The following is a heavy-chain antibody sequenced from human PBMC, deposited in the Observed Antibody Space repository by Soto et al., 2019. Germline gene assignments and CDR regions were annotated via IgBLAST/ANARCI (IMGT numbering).Heavy chain of an antibody. CDR2: VERGGSS. CDR3: ARDYDYGSGIYGMEA. V-gene: IGHV3-53*01. D-gene: IGHD3-10*01. Sequence: GGSLRLSCAVSGLTVSSNYMSWVRQAPGEGVEWVWVVERGGSSGEGGGVEGGFSVSRDNSKNTWYVQMNSLRAEDSATYYCARDYDYGSGIYGMEAWGQGTTVTVSS. J-gene: IGHJ6*02. CDR1: GLTVSSNY.